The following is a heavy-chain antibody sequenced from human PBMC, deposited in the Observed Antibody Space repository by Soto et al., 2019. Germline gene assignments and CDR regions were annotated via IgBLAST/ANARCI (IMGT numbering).Heavy chain of an antibody. D-gene: IGHD2-21*01. CDR3: AGVDNIVGYYRRYFDY. J-gene: IGHJ4*02. CDR1: GFTFSRYA. Sequence: GGSLRLSCAASGFTFSRYAIHWVRQAPGKGLEWVAVISYDGTNKDYADSVKGRFIISRDNSKNTMYLQMNSLRGEATAVYYCAGVDNIVGYYRRYFDYWGQGTLVTVSS. V-gene: IGHV3-30-3*01. CDR2: ISYDGTNK.